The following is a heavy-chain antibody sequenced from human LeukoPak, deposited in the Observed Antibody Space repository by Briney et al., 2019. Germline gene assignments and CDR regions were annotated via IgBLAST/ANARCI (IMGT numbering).Heavy chain of an antibody. CDR1: GYTFTSYG. V-gene: IGHV1-2*02. J-gene: IGHJ4*02. CDR3: ARDIVVVVAATRDDY. D-gene: IGHD2-15*01. Sequence: ASVKVSCKASGYTFTSYGISWVRQAPGQGLEWMGWINPNSGGTNYAQKFQGRVTMTRDTSISTAYMELSRLRSDDTAVYYCARDIVVVVAATRDDYWGQGTLVTVSS. CDR2: INPNSGGT.